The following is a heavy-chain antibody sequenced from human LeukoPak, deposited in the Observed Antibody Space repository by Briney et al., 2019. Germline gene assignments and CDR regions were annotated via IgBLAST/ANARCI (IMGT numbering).Heavy chain of an antibody. V-gene: IGHV1-8*01. CDR1: GYTFTSYD. D-gene: IGHD2-2*01. CDR3: ATSIVVVPTDYYYYYYMDV. CDR2: MNPNSGNT. Sequence: ASVKVSCKASGYTFTSYDINWVRQATGQGLEWMGWMNPNSGNTGYAQKFQGRVTMTRNTSISTAYMELSSLRSEDTAVYYCATSIVVVPTDYYYYYYMDVWGKGTTVTISS. J-gene: IGHJ6*03.